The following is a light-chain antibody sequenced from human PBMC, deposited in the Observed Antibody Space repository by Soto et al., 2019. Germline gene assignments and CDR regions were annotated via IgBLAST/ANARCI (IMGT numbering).Light chain of an antibody. V-gene: IGKV3-20*01. J-gene: IGKJ1*01. Sequence: EIVLTQCPCTLSLSPGERATLSCRASQSVSSSYLAWYQQKPGQAPRLLIYGASSRATGIPDRFSGSGSGTDFTLTISRLEPEDFAVYYCQQYGSSPTWTLGQGTKVDIK. CDR2: GAS. CDR1: QSVSSSY. CDR3: QQYGSSPTWT.